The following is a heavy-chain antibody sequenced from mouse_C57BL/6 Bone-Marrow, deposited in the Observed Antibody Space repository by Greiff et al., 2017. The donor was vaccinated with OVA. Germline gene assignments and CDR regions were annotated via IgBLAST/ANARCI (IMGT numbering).Heavy chain of an antibody. CDR3: AIYYGSIYGCYFDY. Sequence: QVQLQQPGAELVKPGASVKVSCKASGYTFTSYWMHWVKQRPGQGLEWIGRIHPSDSDTNYNQKFKGKATLTVDKSSSTAYMQLSSLTSEDSAFYNCAIYYGSIYGCYFDYWGQGTTHTVSS. CDR2: IHPSDSDT. V-gene: IGHV1-74*01. CDR1: GYTFTSYW. J-gene: IGHJ2*01. D-gene: IGHD1-1*01.